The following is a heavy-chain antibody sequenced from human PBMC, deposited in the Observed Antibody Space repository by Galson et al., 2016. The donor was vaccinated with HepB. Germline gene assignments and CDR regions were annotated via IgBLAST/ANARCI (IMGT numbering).Heavy chain of an antibody. CDR3: ATEDFDY. CDR1: GYGLTELA. Sequence: SVKVSCKVSGYGLTELAMHWVRQAPGKGLEWMGHFDPEDGERFYAQKFQGRVTMTADTSAATAYMELSSMRSEDTAIYYFATEDFDYWGQGTLVSVSA. CDR2: FDPEDGER. J-gene: IGHJ4*02. D-gene: IGHD3-3*01. V-gene: IGHV1-24*01.